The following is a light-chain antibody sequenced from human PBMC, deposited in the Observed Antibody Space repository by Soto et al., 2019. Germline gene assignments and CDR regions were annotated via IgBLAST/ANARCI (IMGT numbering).Light chain of an antibody. V-gene: IGKV3-20*01. CDR1: QSGSSSY. CDR3: QQYGTSPYT. Sequence: EIVLTQSPGTLSLSPGERATLSCRASQSGSSSYLAWYQQKPGQAPRLLIYGASSRDTGIPDRFSGSGYGTDFTLTISRLDPEDFAVYYCQQYGTSPYTFGQGTKLEIK. J-gene: IGKJ2*01. CDR2: GAS.